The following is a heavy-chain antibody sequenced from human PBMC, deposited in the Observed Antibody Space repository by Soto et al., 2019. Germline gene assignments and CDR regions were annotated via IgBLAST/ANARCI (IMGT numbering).Heavy chain of an antibody. V-gene: IGHV1-2*04. CDR1: GYTFTSYG. D-gene: IGHD3-10*01. CDR2: INPNSGGT. CDR3: ARGGSLWFGELSAYYYGMDV. Sequence: ASVKVSCKASGYTFTSYGISWVRQAPGQGLEWMGWINPNSGGTNYAHKFQGWVTMTRDTSISTAYMELSRLRSDDTAVYYCARGGSLWFGELSAYYYGMDVWGQGTTVTVSS. J-gene: IGHJ6*02.